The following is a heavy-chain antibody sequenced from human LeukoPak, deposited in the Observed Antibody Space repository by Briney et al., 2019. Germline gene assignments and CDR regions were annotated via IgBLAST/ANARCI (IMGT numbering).Heavy chain of an antibody. CDR3: ARGGDYYVSGSYLAY. CDR1: GGSISSYY. CDR2: IYYSGST. D-gene: IGHD3-10*01. Sequence: PSETLSLTCTVSGGSISSYYWSWIRQPPGKGLEWIGYIYYSGSTNYNPSLKSRVTISVDTSKNQLSLTLTSVTAADAAVYYCARGGDYYVSGSYLAYWGQGTLVTVSS. V-gene: IGHV4-59*01. J-gene: IGHJ4*02.